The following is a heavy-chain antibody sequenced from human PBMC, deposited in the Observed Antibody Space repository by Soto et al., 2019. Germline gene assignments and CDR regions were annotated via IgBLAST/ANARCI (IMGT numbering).Heavy chain of an antibody. CDR2: IYYSGST. D-gene: IGHD1-20*01. CDR3: ARVHNWNRNFDY. CDR1: GGPISSYY. Sequence: SETLSLTCTVSGGPISSYYWSWIRQPPGKGLEWIGYIYYSGSTNYNPSLKSRVTISVDTSKNQFSLKLSSVTAADTAVYYCARVHNWNRNFDYWGQGTLVTVSS. V-gene: IGHV4-59*01. J-gene: IGHJ4*02.